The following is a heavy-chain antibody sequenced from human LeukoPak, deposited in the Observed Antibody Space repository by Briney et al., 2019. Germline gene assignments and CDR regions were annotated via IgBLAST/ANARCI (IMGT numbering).Heavy chain of an antibody. V-gene: IGHV3-30*04. CDR3: AREPATQLWFTPNWFDP. CDR1: GFTFSSYA. Sequence: PGGSLRLSCAASGFTFSSYAMHWVRQAPGKGLEWVAVISYDGSNKYYADSVKGRSTISRDNSKNTLYLQMNSLRAEDTAVYYCAREPATQLWFTPNWFDPWGQGTLVTVSS. CDR2: ISYDGSNK. J-gene: IGHJ5*02. D-gene: IGHD5-18*01.